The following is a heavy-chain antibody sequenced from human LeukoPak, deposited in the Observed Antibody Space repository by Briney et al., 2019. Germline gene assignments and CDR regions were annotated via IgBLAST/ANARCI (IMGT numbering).Heavy chain of an antibody. D-gene: IGHD6-13*01. CDR1: GYTFTNYY. J-gene: IGHJ4*02. CDR2: INPSGGST. CDR3: ARDGAGIVAAGSHFDY. V-gene: IGHV1-46*01. Sequence: ASVKVSCKASGYTFTNYYMHWVRQAPGQGLEWMGIINPSGGSTSYAQKFQGRVTMTRDTSTSTVYMELSSLRSEDTAVYYCARDGAGIVAAGSHFDYWGQGTLVTVSS.